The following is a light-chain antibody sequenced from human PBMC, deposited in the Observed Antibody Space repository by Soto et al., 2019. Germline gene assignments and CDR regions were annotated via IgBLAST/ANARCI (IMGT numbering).Light chain of an antibody. CDR3: HQYQNSSHWT. CDR1: QSVSSK. Sequence: DIEMTQSPATLSASAGERVTISCRASQSVSSKLAWYQQKPGQAPRLLIYDASTRATGIPARFSGSGSGTELTLTISSLQSEDYAVYYYHQYQNSSHWTFGQGTKVDIK. CDR2: DAS. V-gene: IGKV3-15*01. J-gene: IGKJ1*01.